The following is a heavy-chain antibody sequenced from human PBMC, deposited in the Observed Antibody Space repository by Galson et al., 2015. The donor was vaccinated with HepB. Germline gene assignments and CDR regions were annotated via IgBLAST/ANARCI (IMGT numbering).Heavy chain of an antibody. V-gene: IGHV1-24*01. D-gene: IGHD3-10*01. CDR3: ATAPSVLLWLGY. CDR1: GYTLTELS. CDR2: FDPEDGET. Sequence: SVKVSCKVSGYTLTELSMHWVRQAPGKGLEWMGGFDPEDGETIYAQKFQGRVTMTEDTSTDTAYMELSSLRSEDTAVYYCATAPSVLLWLGYWGQGTLVTVSS. J-gene: IGHJ4*02.